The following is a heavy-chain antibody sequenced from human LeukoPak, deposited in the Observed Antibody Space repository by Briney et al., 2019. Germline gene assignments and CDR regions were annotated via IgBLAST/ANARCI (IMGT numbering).Heavy chain of an antibody. CDR1: GFIFSNYA. CDR3: ARGPLWFGESRAFDI. CDR2: IYSGGST. V-gene: IGHV3-53*01. J-gene: IGHJ3*02. D-gene: IGHD3-10*01. Sequence: QPGGSLRLSCAASGFIFSNYAMTWVRQAPGKGLEWVSVIYSGGSTYYADSVKGRFTISRDNSKNTLYLQMNSLRAEDTAVYYCARGPLWFGESRAFDIWGQGTMVTVSS.